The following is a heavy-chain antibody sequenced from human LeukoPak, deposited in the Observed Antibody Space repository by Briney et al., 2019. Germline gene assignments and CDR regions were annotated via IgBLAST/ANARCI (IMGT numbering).Heavy chain of an antibody. CDR3: ARGQDSSGYYYYYYYMDV. V-gene: IGHV4-61*02. D-gene: IGHD3-22*01. Sequence: PSETLSLTCTVSGGSISSGSYYWSWIRQPAGKGLEWIGRIYTSGSTNYNPSLKSRVTISVDTSKNQFSLKLSSVTAADTAVHYCARGQDSSGYYYYYYYMDVWGKGTTVTVSS. CDR1: GGSISSGSYY. J-gene: IGHJ6*03. CDR2: IYTSGST.